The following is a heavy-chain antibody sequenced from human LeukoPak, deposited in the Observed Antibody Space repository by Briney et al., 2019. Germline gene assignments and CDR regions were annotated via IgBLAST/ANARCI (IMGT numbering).Heavy chain of an antibody. Sequence: PGGSLRLSCAASGFTFNDYYMSWIRQAPGKGLEWLSYINIGGTNTHYADSVKGRFTICRDNAKKSLYLEMNNLRAEDTAVYYCATDGAGFDTWGQGVLVTVSS. V-gene: IGHV3-11*01. J-gene: IGHJ5*02. CDR1: GFTFNDYY. CDR2: INIGGTNT. CDR3: ATDGAGFDT.